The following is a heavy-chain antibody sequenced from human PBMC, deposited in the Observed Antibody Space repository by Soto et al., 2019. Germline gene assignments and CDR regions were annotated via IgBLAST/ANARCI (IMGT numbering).Heavy chain of an antibody. CDR1: VVSISSSSYY. J-gene: IGHJ6*01. D-gene: IGHD3-22*01. V-gene: IGHV4-39*01. Sequence: PSETLYLTCTFSVVSISSSSYYCGWIRQPPWKGLEWIGSIYYSGSTYYNPSLKSRVTISVDTSKNQFSLKLSSVTAADTAVYYCARRGRGTYYHDSSGHKEVWGQGTTVNVSS. CDR2: IYYSGST. CDR3: ARRGRGTYYHDSSGHKEV.